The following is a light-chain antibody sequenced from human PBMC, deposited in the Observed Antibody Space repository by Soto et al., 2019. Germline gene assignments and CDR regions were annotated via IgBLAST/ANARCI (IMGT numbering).Light chain of an antibody. CDR1: QSVSSNY. Sequence: EIVLTQSPGTLSLSPGERATLSCRASQSVSSNYLAWYQQKPGKVPRLLSYAASSRAAAIPDRFSGSGSATDFTLTISRLEPEDFAVYYCQQYGSSPTFGQGTKVEIK. V-gene: IGKV3-20*01. CDR2: AAS. J-gene: IGKJ1*01. CDR3: QQYGSSPT.